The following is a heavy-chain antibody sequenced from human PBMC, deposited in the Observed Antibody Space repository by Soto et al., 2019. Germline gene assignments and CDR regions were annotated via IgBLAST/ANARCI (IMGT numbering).Heavy chain of an antibody. Sequence: GGSLRLSCAASGFTFNNYWMHWVRQAPGKGLEWVSHINSDGSDTSYVDSVKGRFTISRDNAKNTLYLQTNSLRAEGTAVYYCARDTSNYDILTGYYPPMADAFDIWGQGTMVTVSS. D-gene: IGHD3-9*01. CDR1: GFTFNNYW. V-gene: IGHV3-74*01. J-gene: IGHJ3*02. CDR3: ARDTSNYDILTGYYPPMADAFDI. CDR2: INSDGSDT.